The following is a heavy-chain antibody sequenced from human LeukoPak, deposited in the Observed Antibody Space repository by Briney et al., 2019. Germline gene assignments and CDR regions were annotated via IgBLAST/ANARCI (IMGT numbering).Heavy chain of an antibody. CDR1: GFTFSSYV. Sequence: GGSLRLSCAASGFTFSSYVMHWVRQAPGKGLEWVAIISYDGSNKYYADSVKGRFTISRDNSKNTLYLQMNSLRAEDTAVYYCARDTNWNFDYWGQGTLVTVSS. CDR3: ARDTNWNFDY. CDR2: ISYDGSNK. D-gene: IGHD1-1*01. V-gene: IGHV3-30-3*01. J-gene: IGHJ4*02.